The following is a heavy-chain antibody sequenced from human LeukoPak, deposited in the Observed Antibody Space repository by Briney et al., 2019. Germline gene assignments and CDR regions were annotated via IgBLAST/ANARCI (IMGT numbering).Heavy chain of an antibody. Sequence: SQTLSLTCTVSGGSISSGGYYWSWIRQPPGKGLEWIGYIYHSGSTYYNPSLKSRVTISVDRSKNQFSLKLSSVTAADTAVYYCARDLAVSHFDCWGQGTLVTVSS. J-gene: IGHJ4*02. CDR2: IYHSGST. CDR3: ARDLAVSHFDC. V-gene: IGHV4-30-2*01. CDR1: GGSISSGGYY. D-gene: IGHD2-8*01.